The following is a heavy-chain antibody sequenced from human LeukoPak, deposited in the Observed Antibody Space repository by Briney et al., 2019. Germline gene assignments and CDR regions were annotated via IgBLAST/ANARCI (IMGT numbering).Heavy chain of an antibody. D-gene: IGHD3-3*01. CDR3: ARAEKTYYDFWSGSRGGY. CDR2: INPNSGGT. Sequence: ASVKVSCKTSGYTFTSYGITWVRQAPGQGLEWMGWINPNSGGTNYAQKFQGRVTMTRDTSISTAYMELSRLRSDDTAVYYCARAEKTYYDFWSGSRGGYWGQGTLVTVSS. V-gene: IGHV1-2*02. CDR1: GYTFTSYG. J-gene: IGHJ4*02.